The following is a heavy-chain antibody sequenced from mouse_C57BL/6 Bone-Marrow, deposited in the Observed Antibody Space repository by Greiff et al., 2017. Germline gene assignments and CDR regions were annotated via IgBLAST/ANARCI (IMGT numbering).Heavy chain of an antibody. CDR1: GFTFSDYY. Sequence: EVLLVESEGGLVQPGSSMKLSCTASGFTFSDYYMAWVRQVPEQGLEWVANINYDGSSTYYLDSLKSRFIISRDNAKNILDLQMSSLKSEDTATYYCARDLYYGSSYWYCDVWGTGTTVTVSS. J-gene: IGHJ1*03. D-gene: IGHD1-1*01. V-gene: IGHV5-16*01. CDR3: ARDLYYGSSYWYCDV. CDR2: INYDGSST.